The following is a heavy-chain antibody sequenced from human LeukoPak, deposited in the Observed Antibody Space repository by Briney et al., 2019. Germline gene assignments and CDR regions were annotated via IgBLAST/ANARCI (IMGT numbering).Heavy chain of an antibody. D-gene: IGHD6-19*01. J-gene: IGHJ4*02. CDR2: IYYSGST. V-gene: IGHV4-59*01. Sequence: ASETLSLTCTVHGGSISSYYWSWIRQPPGKGLEWIGFIYYSGSTNYNPTLKSRVTISLDTSNNQFSQKLSSVTAADTAVYYCARYSSGWYTNCDYWGQGTLVSVSS. CDR1: GGSISSYY. CDR3: ARYSSGWYTNCDY.